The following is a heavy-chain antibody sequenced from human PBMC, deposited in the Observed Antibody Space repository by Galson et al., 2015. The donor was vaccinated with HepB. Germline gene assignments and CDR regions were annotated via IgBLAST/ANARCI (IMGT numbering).Heavy chain of an antibody. CDR3: TTAPGLRFLEWLFPHDAFDI. Sequence: SLRLSCAASGFTFSSYWMDWVRQAPGKGLVWVGRIKSKTDGGTTDYAAPVKGRFTISRDDSKNTLYLQMNSLKTEDTAVYYCTTAPGLRFLEWLFPHDAFDIWGQGTMVTVSS. V-gene: IGHV3-15*07. D-gene: IGHD3-3*01. CDR1: GFTFSSYW. J-gene: IGHJ3*02. CDR2: IKSKTDGGTT.